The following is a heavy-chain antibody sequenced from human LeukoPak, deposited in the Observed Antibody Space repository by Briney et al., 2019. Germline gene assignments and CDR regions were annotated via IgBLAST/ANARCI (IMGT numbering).Heavy chain of an antibody. CDR1: GFTFSSYE. CDR3: ARHYWRSYYFIDAFDI. Sequence: PGGSLRLSCAASGFTFSSYEMNWVRQAPGKGLEWVSYISSNGSTIYYADSVKGRFTISRDNAKNSLYLQMNSLRAEDTAVYYCARHYWRSYYFIDAFDIWGQGTMVTVSS. J-gene: IGHJ3*02. D-gene: IGHD3-3*02. CDR2: ISSNGSTI. V-gene: IGHV3-48*03.